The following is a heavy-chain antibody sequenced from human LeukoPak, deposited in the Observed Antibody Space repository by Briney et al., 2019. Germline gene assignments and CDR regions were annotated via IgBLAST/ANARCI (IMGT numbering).Heavy chain of an antibody. J-gene: IGHJ6*02. CDR1: GFTFSSYA. V-gene: IGHV3-64*01. CDR3: ARDSRSSTSHYYYGMDV. CDR2: ISSNGGST. Sequence: GGSLRLSCAASGFTFSSYAMHWVRQAPGKGLEYVSAISSNGGSTYYANSVKGRFTISRDNSKNTLYLQMGSLRAEDMAVYYCARDSRSSTSHYYYGMDVWGQGTTVTVSS. D-gene: IGHD2-2*01.